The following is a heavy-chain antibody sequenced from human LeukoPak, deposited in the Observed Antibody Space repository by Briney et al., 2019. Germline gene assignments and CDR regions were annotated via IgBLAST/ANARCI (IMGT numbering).Heavy chain of an antibody. Sequence: SVKVSCKASGYTFTSYGISWVRQAPGQGLEWMGRIIPILGIANYAQKFQGRVTITADKSTSTAYMELSSLSSEDTAVYYRASDIVVVPAALDPWGQGTLVTVSS. CDR1: GYTFTSYG. J-gene: IGHJ5*02. V-gene: IGHV1-69*04. CDR2: IIPILGIA. D-gene: IGHD2-2*01. CDR3: ASDIVVVPAALDP.